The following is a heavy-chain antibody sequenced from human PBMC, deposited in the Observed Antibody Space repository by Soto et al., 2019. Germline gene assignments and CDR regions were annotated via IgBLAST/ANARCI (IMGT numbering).Heavy chain of an antibody. CDR2: IHYSGSI. Sequence: QVQLQESGPGLVRPSQTLSLTCTVSGGSISTDHYHWTWIRQTSGKGLEWIGYIHYSGSIHFNPSLQSRVSMSVDTSKNLFSLKLSSVTAADTAVYFCAREDDGGDRDYYGLDVWGQGTTVTVSS. J-gene: IGHJ6*02. CDR3: AREDDGGDRDYYGLDV. CDR1: GGSISTDHYH. V-gene: IGHV4-30-4*01. D-gene: IGHD2-21*02.